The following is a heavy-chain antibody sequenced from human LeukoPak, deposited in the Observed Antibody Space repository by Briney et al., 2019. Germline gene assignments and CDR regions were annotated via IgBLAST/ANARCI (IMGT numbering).Heavy chain of an antibody. Sequence: SETLTLTCTVSGGSISSYYWSWIRQPPGKGLEWIGYIYYSGSTNYNPSLKSRVTISVDTSKNQFSLKLSSVTAADTAVYYCARAGAYYDILTGYYYYYYMDVWGKGTTVTISS. D-gene: IGHD3-9*01. CDR1: GGSISSYY. CDR3: ARAGAYYDILTGYYYYYYMDV. J-gene: IGHJ6*03. V-gene: IGHV4-59*01. CDR2: IYYSGST.